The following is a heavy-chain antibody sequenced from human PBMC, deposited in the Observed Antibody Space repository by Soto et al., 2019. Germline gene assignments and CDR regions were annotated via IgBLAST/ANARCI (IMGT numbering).Heavy chain of an antibody. CDR3: ARITWPGHCASDVCFLPDS. CDR1: GGSFSGYY. CDR2: INHSGST. J-gene: IGHJ5*01. V-gene: IGHV4-34*01. Sequence: PSETLSLTCAVYGGSFSGYYGSWIRQPPGKGLEWIGEINHSGSTNYNPSLKSRVTISVDTSKDTLYLQMNSLRAEDTAVYYCARITWPGHCASDVCFLPDSWGQGTLVTVSS. D-gene: IGHD2-8*01.